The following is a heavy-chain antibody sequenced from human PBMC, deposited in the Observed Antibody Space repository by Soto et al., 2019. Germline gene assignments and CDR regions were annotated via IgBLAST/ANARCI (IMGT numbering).Heavy chain of an antibody. D-gene: IGHD2-2*01. Sequence: QVQLVESGGGVVQPGKSLRLSCVASGFTFSNYGMHWVRQAPGKGLEGVAVIWNDGSNKQYADSVKGRFTISRDNSKNTLYLQMNSLTAEDTAVYYCARAAIYCTGTSCWFDYWGQGNLVTVSS. J-gene: IGHJ4*02. CDR1: GFTFSNYG. CDR3: ARAAIYCTGTSCWFDY. CDR2: IWNDGSNK. V-gene: IGHV3-33*01.